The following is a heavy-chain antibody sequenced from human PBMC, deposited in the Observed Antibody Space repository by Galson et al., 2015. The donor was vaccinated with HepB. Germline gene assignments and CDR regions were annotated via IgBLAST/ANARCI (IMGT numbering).Heavy chain of an antibody. D-gene: IGHD6-19*01. V-gene: IGHV3-30*18. Sequence: SLRLSCAASGFTFSSYGMHWVRQAPGKGLEWVAVISYDGSNKYYADSVKGRFTISRDNSKNTLYLQMNGLRAEDTAVYYCAKTTGYSSGWGLIGYWGQGTLVTVSS. CDR2: ISYDGSNK. CDR3: AKTTGYSSGWGLIGY. J-gene: IGHJ4*02. CDR1: GFTFSSYG.